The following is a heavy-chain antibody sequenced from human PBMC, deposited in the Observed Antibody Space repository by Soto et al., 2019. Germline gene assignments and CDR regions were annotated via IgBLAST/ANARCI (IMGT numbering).Heavy chain of an antibody. CDR1: GYTFTSRY. J-gene: IGHJ6*01. CDR2: INASGGST. D-gene: IGHD3-10*01. Sequence: QVQLVQSGAEVQKPGASVKISCKATGYTFTSRYMHWVRQAPGQGLEWMGTINASGGSTNYAHKFQGRVIMTRDRSTGSVYMELGTLRSDDTAVYICGRGRGRHVRLFHGMGAWGQGTPVTVSS. CDR3: GRGRGRHVRLFHGMGA. V-gene: IGHV1-46*01.